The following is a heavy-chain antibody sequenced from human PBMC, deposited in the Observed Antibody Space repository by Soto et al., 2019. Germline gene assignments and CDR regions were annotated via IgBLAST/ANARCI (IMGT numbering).Heavy chain of an antibody. V-gene: IGHV4-39*02. D-gene: IGHD6-13*01. J-gene: IGHJ4*02. CDR2: IYYSGST. CDR1: GGSISSSSYY. Sequence: QLQLQESGPGLVKPSETLSLTCTVSGGSISSSSYYWGWIRQPPGKGLEWIGSIYYSGSTYYNPSLKSRVTISVDTSKNQFSLKLSSVTAADTAVYYCAREVAAAALDYWGQGTLVTVSS. CDR3: AREVAAAALDY.